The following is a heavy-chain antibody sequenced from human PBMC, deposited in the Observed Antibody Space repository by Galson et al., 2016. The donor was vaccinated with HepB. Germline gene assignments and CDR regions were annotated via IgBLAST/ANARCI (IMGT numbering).Heavy chain of an antibody. D-gene: IGHD3-16*01. J-gene: IGHJ4*02. Sequence: SLRLSCAVSGFTYGIYWMSWVRQAPGKGLEWVANIAQDGSEEYYVDSVKGRLAISRDNAHNALYLQMNSLRAEDTAVYYCVRDYGGPGDYWGRGTLVTVSS. CDR1: GFTYGIYW. CDR2: IAQDGSEE. CDR3: VRDYGGPGDY. V-gene: IGHV3-7*04.